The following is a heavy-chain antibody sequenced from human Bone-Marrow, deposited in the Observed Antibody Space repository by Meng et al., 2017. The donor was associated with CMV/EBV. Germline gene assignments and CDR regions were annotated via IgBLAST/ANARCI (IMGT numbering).Heavy chain of an antibody. CDR2: INHSGST. V-gene: IGHV4-39*07. Sequence: SETLSLTCTVSGGSISSSSYYWGWIRQPPGKGLEWIGEINHSGSTNYNPSLKSRVTISVDTSKNQFSLKLSSVTAADTAVYYCATGGYSSSWYSLDAFDIWGQGTRVTGSS. CDR1: GGSISSSSYY. J-gene: IGHJ3*02. CDR3: ATGGYSSSWYSLDAFDI. D-gene: IGHD6-13*01.